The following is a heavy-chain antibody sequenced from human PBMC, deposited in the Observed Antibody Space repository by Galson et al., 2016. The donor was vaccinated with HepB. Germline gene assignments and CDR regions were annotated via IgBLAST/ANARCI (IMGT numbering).Heavy chain of an antibody. D-gene: IGHD5-24*01. V-gene: IGHV4-59*01. CDR3: ARSQPPGFRDGYDFFDS. J-gene: IGHJ4*02. Sequence: SETLSLTCTVSGGSMITYYWNLFRQPPGKGLAWIGSIYHSGSSYRGTTTYNPSLRRRVTLSIDTSKTQFSLRLHSVTAADTAGYFGARSQPPGFRDGYDFFDSWGQGTLVTVSS. CDR1: GGSMITYY. CDR2: IYHSGSSYRGTT.